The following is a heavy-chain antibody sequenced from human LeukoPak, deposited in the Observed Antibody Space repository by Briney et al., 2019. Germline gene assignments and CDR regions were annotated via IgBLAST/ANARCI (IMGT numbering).Heavy chain of an antibody. Sequence: EASVTVSCKASGGTFSSYAISWVRQAPGQGLEWMGRIIPILGIANYAQKFQGRVTITADKSTSTAYMELSSLRSEDTAVYYCARGSSSYPDYWGQGTLVTVSS. CDR3: ARGSSSYPDY. J-gene: IGHJ4*02. V-gene: IGHV1-69*04. CDR1: GGTFSSYA. D-gene: IGHD6-13*01. CDR2: IIPILGIA.